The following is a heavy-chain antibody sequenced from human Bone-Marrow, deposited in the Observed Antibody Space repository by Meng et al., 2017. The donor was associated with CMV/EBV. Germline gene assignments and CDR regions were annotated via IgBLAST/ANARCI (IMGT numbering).Heavy chain of an antibody. V-gene: IGHV4-59*01. Sequence: SQTLSLTCAVYGGSFSGYYWSWIRQPPGKGLEWIGYIYYSGSTNYNPSLKSRVTISVDTSKNQFSLKLSSVTAADTAVYYCARHGITIFGVGYYYYGMDVWGQGTTVTVSS. J-gene: IGHJ6*02. D-gene: IGHD3-3*01. CDR1: GGSFSGYY. CDR3: ARHGITIFGVGYYYYGMDV. CDR2: IYYSGST.